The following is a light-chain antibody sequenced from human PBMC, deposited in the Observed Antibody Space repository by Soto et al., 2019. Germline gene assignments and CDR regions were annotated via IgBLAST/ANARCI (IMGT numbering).Light chain of an antibody. CDR2: WAS. V-gene: IGKV4-1*01. CDR1: QSVLLRSDNKNY. Sequence: DIVMTQSPDSEAVALGERATINCKSSQSVLLRSDNKNYLAWYQHKSGQPPKLLIYWASTRESGVPDRFSGSGSGTDFTLAIRSLQAEDVAVYYCQQYYSSPENFGQGTKLEIK. CDR3: QQYYSSPEN. J-gene: IGKJ2*01.